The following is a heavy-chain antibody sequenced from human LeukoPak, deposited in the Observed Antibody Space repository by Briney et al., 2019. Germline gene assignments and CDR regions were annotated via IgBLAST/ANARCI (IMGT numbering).Heavy chain of an antibody. Sequence: PGGSLRLSCAASGFTFSSYGMHWVRQAPGKGLEWVAVISYDGSNKYYADSVKGRFTISRDNSKNTLYLQMNSLRAEDTAVYYCAKSAEYSSSSTASLVVVAATYFDYWGQGTLVTVSS. D-gene: IGHD2-15*01. CDR3: AKSAEYSSSSTASLVVVAATYFDY. CDR2: ISYDGSNK. CDR1: GFTFSSYG. V-gene: IGHV3-30*18. J-gene: IGHJ4*02.